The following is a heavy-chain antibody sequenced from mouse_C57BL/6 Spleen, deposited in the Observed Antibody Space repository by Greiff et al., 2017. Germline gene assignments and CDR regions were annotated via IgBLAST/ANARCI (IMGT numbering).Heavy chain of an antibody. V-gene: IGHV3-6*01. CDR2: ISYDGSN. Sequence: EVQLQESGPGLVKPSQSLSLTCSVTGYSITSGYYWNWIRQFPGNKLEWMGYISYDGSNNYNPSLKNRISITRDTSKNQFFLKLNSVTTEDTATYYCARVPLFITTGESDYWGQGTTRIVSS. CDR3: ARVPLFITTGESDY. CDR1: GYSITSGYY. D-gene: IGHD1-1*01. J-gene: IGHJ2*01.